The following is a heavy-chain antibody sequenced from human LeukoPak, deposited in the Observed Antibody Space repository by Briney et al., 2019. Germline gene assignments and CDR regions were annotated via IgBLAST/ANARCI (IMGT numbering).Heavy chain of an antibody. CDR3: ARGLHYYDSGGYYYPDAFDI. D-gene: IGHD3-22*01. J-gene: IGHJ3*02. CDR1: GFTFSSYA. V-gene: IGHV3-30-3*01. CDR2: ISYDGSNK. Sequence: PGGSLRLSCAASGFTFSSYAMHWVRQAPGKGLEWVAVISYDGSNKYYADSVKGRFTISRDNSKNTLYLQMNSLRAEDTAVYYCARGLHYYDSGGYYYPDAFDIWGQGTMVTVSS.